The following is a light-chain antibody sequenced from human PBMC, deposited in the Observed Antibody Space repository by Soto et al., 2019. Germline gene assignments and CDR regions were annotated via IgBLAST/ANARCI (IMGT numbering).Light chain of an antibody. Sequence: EIVLSQSPATLSLSPGVRATLSCRASKSVSSYLAWYQHKPGQAPSLLIDDASKRATGIPSRFSGSGSGTDFTLTVSCLEPEEFAVYSCQQRSNWRHTWTFGLETKVEVK. CDR3: QQRSNWRHTWT. CDR1: KSVSSY. V-gene: IGKV3-11*01. J-gene: IGKJ1*01. CDR2: DAS.